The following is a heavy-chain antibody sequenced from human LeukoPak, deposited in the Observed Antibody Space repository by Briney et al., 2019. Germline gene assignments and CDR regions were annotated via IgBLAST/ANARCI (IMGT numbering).Heavy chain of an antibody. Sequence: GGSLRLSCAASGFTFGDYYMSWIRQAPGKGLEWVSYISSSGNTIYYADSVKGRFTISRDNAKNSVFLQMNSLRAEDTAVYYCARPKYSSSWQIFDYWGQGTLVTASS. CDR3: ARPKYSSSWQIFDY. J-gene: IGHJ4*02. CDR2: ISSSGNTI. V-gene: IGHV3-11*01. D-gene: IGHD6-13*01. CDR1: GFTFGDYY.